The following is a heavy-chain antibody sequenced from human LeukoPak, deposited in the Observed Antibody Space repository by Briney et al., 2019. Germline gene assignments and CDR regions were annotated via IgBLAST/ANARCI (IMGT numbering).Heavy chain of an antibody. CDR2: ISGSGSDV. CDR1: GFIFHNYA. V-gene: IGHV3-23*01. CDR3: ARESSNYYDSSTPTNWFDP. Sequence: PGGSLRLSCATSGFIFHNYAMSWVRQAPGKGLEWVSGISGSGSDVYYADSVKGRFTISRDNSKNTLYLQMNSLRAEDTAVYYCARESSNYYDSSTPTNWFDPWGQGTLVTVSS. D-gene: IGHD3-22*01. J-gene: IGHJ5*02.